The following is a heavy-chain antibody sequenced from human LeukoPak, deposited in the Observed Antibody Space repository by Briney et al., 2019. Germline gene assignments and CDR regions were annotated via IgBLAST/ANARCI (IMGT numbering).Heavy chain of an antibody. J-gene: IGHJ2*01. CDR1: GFTFSTFA. Sequence: GGSLRLSCAASGFTFSTFAMNWVRQAPGKGLEWVSAISGSGDSTYFGDSVKGRFTISRDNSKSVLYLQMNTLRAEDTAVYYCSREKGAARPDWYFDLWGRGTLVTVSS. D-gene: IGHD6-6*01. CDR2: ISGSGDST. CDR3: SREKGAARPDWYFDL. V-gene: IGHV3-23*01.